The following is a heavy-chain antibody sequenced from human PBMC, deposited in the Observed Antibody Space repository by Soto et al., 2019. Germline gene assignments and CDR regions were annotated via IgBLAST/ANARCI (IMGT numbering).Heavy chain of an antibody. CDR1: GGSISSYY. CDR3: ARSLRYFDWLLKY. Sequence: SETLSLTCTVSGGSISSYYWSWIRQPPGKGLEWIGYIYYSGSTNYNPSLKSRVTTSVDTSKNQFSLKLSSVTAADTAVYYCARSLRYFDWLLKYWGQGTLVTVSS. V-gene: IGHV4-59*01. J-gene: IGHJ4*02. CDR2: IYYSGST. D-gene: IGHD3-9*01.